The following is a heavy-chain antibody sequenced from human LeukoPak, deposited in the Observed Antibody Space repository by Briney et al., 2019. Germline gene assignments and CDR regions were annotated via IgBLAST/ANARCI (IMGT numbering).Heavy chain of an antibody. CDR2: IYYSGST. Sequence: SETLSLTCTVSGGSISSYYWSWIRQPPGKGLEWIGYIYYSGSTNHNPSLKSRVTISVDTSKNQFSLKLSSVTAADTAVYYCARDYMVRGVSAFDIWGQGTMVTVSS. CDR1: GGSISSYY. D-gene: IGHD3-10*01. V-gene: IGHV4-59*01. CDR3: ARDYMVRGVSAFDI. J-gene: IGHJ3*02.